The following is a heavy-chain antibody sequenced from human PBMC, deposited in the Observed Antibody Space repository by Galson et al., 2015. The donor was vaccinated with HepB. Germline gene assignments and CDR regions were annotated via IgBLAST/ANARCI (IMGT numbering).Heavy chain of an antibody. CDR3: ARAGYSHGYGYYYYYYMDV. Sequence: SETLSLTCTVSGGSISSYYWSWIRQPPGKGLEWIGYIYYSGSTNYNPSLKSRVTISVDTSKNQFSLKLSSVTAADTAVYYCARAGYSHGYGYYYYYYMDVWGKGTTVTVSS. D-gene: IGHD5-18*01. J-gene: IGHJ6*03. V-gene: IGHV4-59*01. CDR1: GGSISSYY. CDR2: IYYSGST.